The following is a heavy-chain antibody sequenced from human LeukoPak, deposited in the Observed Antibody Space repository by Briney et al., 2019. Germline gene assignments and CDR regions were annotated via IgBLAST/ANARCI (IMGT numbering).Heavy chain of an antibody. D-gene: IGHD1-26*01. CDR2: INHSGSS. CDR3: ARRYRARATTTPYYFEY. J-gene: IGHJ4*02. V-gene: IGHV4-34*01. CDR1: GGSFSGYY. Sequence: PSQTVSLTCAVYGGSFSGYYWSWIRQPPGKGLVGIGEINHSGSSNYNPSLKSRVTISVDMSKNQFSRKPSSVPAAETAVSECARRYRARATTTPYYFEYWGPGTLVTVSS.